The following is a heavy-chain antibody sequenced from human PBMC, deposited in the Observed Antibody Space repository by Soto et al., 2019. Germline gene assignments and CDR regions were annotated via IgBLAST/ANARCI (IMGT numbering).Heavy chain of an antibody. J-gene: IGHJ5*02. D-gene: IGHD6-19*01. Sequence: RRLSCAASGLTFSSYGMHWVRQAPGKGLEWVAVISYDGSNKYYADSVKGRFTISRDNSKNTLYLQMNSLRAEDTAVYYCAKGSSGWYRDWFDPWGQGTLVTVSS. V-gene: IGHV3-30*18. CDR1: GLTFSSYG. CDR2: ISYDGSNK. CDR3: AKGSSGWYRDWFDP.